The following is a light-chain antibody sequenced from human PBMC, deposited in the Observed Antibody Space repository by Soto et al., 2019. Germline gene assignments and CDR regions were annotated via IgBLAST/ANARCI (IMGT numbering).Light chain of an antibody. CDR2: EVS. Sequence: QSALIQPPSASGSPGQSVTISCTGTSNDVGDYNHVSWYQEHPGKAPKLIVYEVSNRPSGVSNRFSGSKSGNTASLTISGLQAEDEADYYCSSYTSSSTVVFGGGTKLTVL. CDR1: SNDVGDYNH. V-gene: IGLV2-14*01. J-gene: IGLJ2*01. CDR3: SSYTSSSTVV.